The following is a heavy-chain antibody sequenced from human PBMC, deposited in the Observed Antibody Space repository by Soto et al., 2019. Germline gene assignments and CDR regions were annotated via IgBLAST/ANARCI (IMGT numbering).Heavy chain of an antibody. CDR1: GGSFSGYY. CDR3: ARGNNPPPLVVVVTAIHWFDP. V-gene: IGHV4-34*01. CDR2: INHSGST. Sequence: SETLSLTCAVYGGSFSGYYWSWIRQPPGKGLEWIGEINHSGSTNYNPSLKSRVTISVDTSKNQFSLKLSSVTAADTAVYYCARGNNPPPLVVVVTAIHWFDPWGQGTLVTVSS. J-gene: IGHJ5*02. D-gene: IGHD2-21*02.